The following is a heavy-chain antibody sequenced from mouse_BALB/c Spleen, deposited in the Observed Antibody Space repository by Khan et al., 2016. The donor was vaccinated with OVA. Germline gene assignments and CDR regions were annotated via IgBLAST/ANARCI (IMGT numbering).Heavy chain of an antibody. V-gene: IGHV1-77*01. D-gene: IGHD3-2*02. J-gene: IGHJ3*01. Sequence: QVQLKESGPELVKPGASVKMSCKASGFPFTDYLMSWVKQRPGQGLEWIGEIYPGGDYIYSNERFKAKATLPSAISSNTAYMQLSSLTSEDSAVYFCARAGYGGFAYWGQGALVTVSA. CDR3: ARAGYGGFAY. CDR2: IYPGGDYI. CDR1: GFPFTDYL.